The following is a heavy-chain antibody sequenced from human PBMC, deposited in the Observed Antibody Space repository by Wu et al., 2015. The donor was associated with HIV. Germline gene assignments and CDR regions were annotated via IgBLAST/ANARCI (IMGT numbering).Heavy chain of an antibody. CDR2: ITPVLGST. Sequence: QVQRVQSGAEIKKPGSSVKVSCKASRDTFKRFAITWVRQAPGQGLECMGKITPVLGSTVYTQKFQDRVTITADESTSTSYMELSSLTSEDTAVYYCAREVGAMLANWFDPGAREPKSLSRQ. CDR3: AREVGAMLANWFDP. J-gene: IGHJ5*02. D-gene: IGHD3-10*01. V-gene: IGHV1-69*11. CDR1: RDTFKRFA.